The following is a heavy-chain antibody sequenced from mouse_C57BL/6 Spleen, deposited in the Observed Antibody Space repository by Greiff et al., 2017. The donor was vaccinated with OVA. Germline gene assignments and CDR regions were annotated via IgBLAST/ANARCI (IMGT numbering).Heavy chain of an antibody. Sequence: QVQLQQSGAELVRPGASVTLSCKASGYTFTDYEMHWVKQTPVHGLEWIGAIDPETGGTAYNQKFKGKAILTADKSSNTAYMELRSLTSEDSAVYFCACCPYYDYAGGYFDVWGTGTTVTVSS. V-gene: IGHV1-15*01. CDR1: GYTFTDYE. CDR3: ACCPYYDYAGGYFDV. J-gene: IGHJ1*03. CDR2: IDPETGGT. D-gene: IGHD2-4*01.